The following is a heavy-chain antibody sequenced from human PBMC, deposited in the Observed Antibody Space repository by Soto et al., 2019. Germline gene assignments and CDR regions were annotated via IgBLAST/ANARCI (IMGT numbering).Heavy chain of an antibody. V-gene: IGHV4-30-4*01. D-gene: IGHD7-27*01. Sequence: TLSLTCTVSGGSISSVYYYWSWIRQPPGKGLEWIGHIYNSGSTYSNPSLKSRVTISVDTSKNQFSLNLSSVTATDTAVYYCARGPAGDKVDYWGQGTLVTVSS. CDR2: IYNSGST. J-gene: IGHJ4*02. CDR1: GGSISSVYYY. CDR3: ARGPAGDKVDY.